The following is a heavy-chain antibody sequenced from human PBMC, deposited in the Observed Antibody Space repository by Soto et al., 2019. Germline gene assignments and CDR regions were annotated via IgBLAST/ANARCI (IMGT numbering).Heavy chain of an antibody. D-gene: IGHD5-12*01. CDR1: GGSVRSDRYY. CDR3: ASGVIVPTTLVH. CDR2: IYFSGDA. V-gene: IGHV4-31*03. Sequence: QVQLQESGPGLVKPSQTLSLTCTVSGGSVRSDRYYWSWIRQRPGKGLEWIGYIYFSGDAYYNPSLKSRVAISVDTSKNQFSLKLNPVTAADTAVYYCASGVIVPTTLVHWGQGALVTVSP. J-gene: IGHJ4*01.